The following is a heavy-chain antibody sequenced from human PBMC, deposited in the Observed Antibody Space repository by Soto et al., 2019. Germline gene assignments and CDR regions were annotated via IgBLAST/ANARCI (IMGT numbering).Heavy chain of an antibody. CDR2: ISGSGGST. J-gene: IGHJ3*02. V-gene: IGHV3-23*01. D-gene: IGHD2-15*01. CDR1: GFTFSSYA. CDR3: AKDSIVVVVAATPDAFDI. Sequence: PGGSLRLSCAASGFTFSSYAMSWVRQAPGKGLEWVSAISGSGGSTYYADSVKGRFTISRDNSKNTLYLQMNSLRAEDTAVYYCAKDSIVVVVAATPDAFDIWGQGTMVTVSS.